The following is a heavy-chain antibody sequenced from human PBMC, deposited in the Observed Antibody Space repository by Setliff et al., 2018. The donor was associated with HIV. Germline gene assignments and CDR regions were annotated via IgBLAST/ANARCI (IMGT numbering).Heavy chain of an antibody. V-gene: IGHV1-46*01. CDR3: ARVRYCSGGSCYGGEYWFDP. CDR1: GYTFTSYY. J-gene: IGHJ5*02. CDR2: IHPSGGST. Sequence: ASVKVSCKASGYTFTSYYIHWVRQAPGQGLEWMGVIHPSGGSTSYAQSFQARVTMTRDTSTSTVYMELSSLRSEDTAVYYCARVRYCSGGSCYGGEYWFDPWGQGTLVTVSS. D-gene: IGHD2-15*01.